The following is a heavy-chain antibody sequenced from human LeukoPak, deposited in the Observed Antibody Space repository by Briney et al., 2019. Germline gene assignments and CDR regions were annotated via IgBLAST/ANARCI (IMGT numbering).Heavy chain of an antibody. CDR1: GXTFSSDA. CDR3: AKDRGRTWVQVAN. CDR2: ISGSGGST. Sequence: GGSLRLSCIGTGXTFSSDAMGWVRQAPGKGLEWVSGISGSGGSTYYADSVKGRFTISRDNSKNTLYLQMNSLRVEDTAVYYCAKDRGRTWVQVANWGQGTLVTVSS. D-gene: IGHD2-15*01. J-gene: IGHJ4*02. V-gene: IGHV3-23*01.